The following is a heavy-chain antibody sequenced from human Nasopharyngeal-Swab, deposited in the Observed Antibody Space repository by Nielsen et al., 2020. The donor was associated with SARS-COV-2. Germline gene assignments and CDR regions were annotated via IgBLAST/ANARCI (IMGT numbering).Heavy chain of an antibody. CDR3: ARDLDYYDNSGYPFDY. CDR1: GFTFSSYG. D-gene: IGHD3-22*01. V-gene: IGHV3-33*01. CDR2: IWFDGRNK. Sequence: LSLTCAASGFTFSSYGMHWVLQAPGKGLEWVAVIWFDGRNKYYADSVKGRFTISRDNSKNTLHLQMNSLRGEDTAVYYCARDLDYYDNSGYPFDYWGQGTLVTVSS. J-gene: IGHJ4*02.